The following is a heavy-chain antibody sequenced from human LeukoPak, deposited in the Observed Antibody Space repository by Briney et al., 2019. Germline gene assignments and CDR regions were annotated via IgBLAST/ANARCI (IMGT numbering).Heavy chain of an antibody. CDR1: GYTLTGYY. D-gene: IGHD3-3*01. CDR3: ATPYDFWSAVPVGIVI. V-gene: IGHV1-2*02. J-gene: IGHJ3*02. CDR2: INPNSGGT. Sequence: GASVKVSCKASGYTLTGYYMHWVRQAPGQGLEWMGWINPNSGGTNYAQKFQGRVTMTRDTSISTAYMELSRLRSDDTAVYYCATPYDFWSAVPVGIVIWGQGTMVTVSS.